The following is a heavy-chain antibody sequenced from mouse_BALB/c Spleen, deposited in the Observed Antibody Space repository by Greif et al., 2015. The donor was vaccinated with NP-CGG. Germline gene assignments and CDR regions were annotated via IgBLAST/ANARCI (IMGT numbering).Heavy chain of an antibody. J-gene: IGHJ1*01. D-gene: IGHD2-2*01. CDR2: IDPANGNT. V-gene: IGHV14-3*02. Sequence: VQLQQSGAELVKPGASVKLSCTASGFNIKDTYMHWVKQRPEQGLEWIGRIDPANGNTKYDPKFQGKATITADTSSNTAYLQLSSLTSEDTAVYYCASLGYDGGYWYFDVWGAGTTVTVSS. CDR3: ASLGYDGGYWYFDV. CDR1: GFNIKDTY.